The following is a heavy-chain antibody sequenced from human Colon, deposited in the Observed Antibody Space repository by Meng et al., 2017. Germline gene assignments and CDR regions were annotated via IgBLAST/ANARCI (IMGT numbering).Heavy chain of an antibody. Sequence: VQVVQSGAEVKKPGASVKVSCKASGYTFIDAYVHWVRQAPGQGLEWMGRIIPKSSEANSAQKFLGRVTLTWDTSISTAYMELSSLRSDDTAIYYCARDGGNYDFDYWGQGTLVTVSS. V-gene: IGHV1-2*06. J-gene: IGHJ4*02. D-gene: IGHD1-26*01. CDR3: ARDGGNYDFDY. CDR1: GYTFIDAY. CDR2: IIPKSSEA.